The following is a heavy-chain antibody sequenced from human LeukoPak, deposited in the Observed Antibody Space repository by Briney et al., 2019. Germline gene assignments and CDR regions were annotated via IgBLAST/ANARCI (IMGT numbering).Heavy chain of an antibody. CDR3: AKGYYYDSSGLTFDY. CDR1: GFTFSSHA. Sequence: GRSLRLSCAASGFTFSSHAMSWVRQAPGKGLEWVSAISGSGGSTYYADSVKGRFTISRDNSKDTLYLQMNSLRAEDTAVYYCAKGYYYDSSGLTFDYWGQGTLVTVSS. V-gene: IGHV3-23*01. CDR2: ISGSGGST. J-gene: IGHJ4*02. D-gene: IGHD3-22*01.